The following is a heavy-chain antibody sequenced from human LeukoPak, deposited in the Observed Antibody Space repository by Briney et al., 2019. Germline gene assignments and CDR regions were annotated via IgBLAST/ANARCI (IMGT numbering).Heavy chain of an antibody. CDR2: ININTGNP. Sequence: ASVKVSCKASGYTFTSYAMNWVRQAPGQGLDWMGWININTGNPTYAQGFTGRFVFSLDTSVSTAYLQISSLKAEDTAMYYCARVGFPTYYYYMDVWGKGTTVTVSS. CDR1: GYTFTSYA. CDR3: ARVGFPTYYYYMDV. J-gene: IGHJ6*03. V-gene: IGHV7-4-1*02. D-gene: IGHD3-10*01.